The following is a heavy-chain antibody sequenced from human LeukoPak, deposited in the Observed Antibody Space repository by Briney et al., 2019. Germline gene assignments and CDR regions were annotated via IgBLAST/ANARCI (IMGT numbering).Heavy chain of an antibody. V-gene: IGHV4-4*07. Sequence: SETLSPTCTVSGGSISSYYWSWIRQPAGKGLEWIGRIYTSGSTNYNPSLKSRVTISVDKSKNQFSLKLSSVTAADTAVSYCARAPVMLNVASRIQDAVAIWGQGTMVPGSS. J-gene: IGHJ3*02. CDR2: IYTSGST. CDR1: GGSISSYY. CDR3: ARAPVMLNVASRIQDAVAI. D-gene: IGHD1-1*01.